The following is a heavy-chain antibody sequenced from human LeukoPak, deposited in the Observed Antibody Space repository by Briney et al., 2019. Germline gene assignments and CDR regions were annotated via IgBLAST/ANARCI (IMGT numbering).Heavy chain of an antibody. CDR2: ISGSGGST. Sequence: GGSLRLSCAASGFTFSSYAMSWVRQAPAKGLEWVSAISGSGGSTYYADSVKGRFTISRDNSKNTLYLQMNSLRAEDTAVYYCAGGLDSIAAAGARFLYGMDVWGQGTTVTVSS. V-gene: IGHV3-23*01. D-gene: IGHD6-13*01. CDR3: AGGLDSIAAAGARFLYGMDV. J-gene: IGHJ6*02. CDR1: GFTFSSYA.